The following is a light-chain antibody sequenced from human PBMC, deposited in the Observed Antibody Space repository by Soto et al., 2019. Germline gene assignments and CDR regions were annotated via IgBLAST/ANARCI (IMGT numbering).Light chain of an antibody. CDR1: QGISNN. V-gene: IGKV1-27*01. Sequence: DIQMTQSPSSLSASVGDRVTITCRASQGISNNLAWYQQKPGKVPKLLIYAASTLQSGVPSRFSGSGSGTDFTLTISRLQPEDVATYYGQKYSSAPQTFGQGTKVDIK. CDR3: QKYSSAPQT. J-gene: IGKJ1*01. CDR2: AAS.